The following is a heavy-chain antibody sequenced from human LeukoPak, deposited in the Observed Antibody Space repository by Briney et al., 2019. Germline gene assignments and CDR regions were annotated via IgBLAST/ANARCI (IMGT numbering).Heavy chain of an antibody. CDR1: TDSITSNW. Sequence: SETLSLTCAVSTDSITSNWWSWVRQPPGKGLEWIGEVHKSGSTNYYPSLQSRVTISIDKSKNQIALELTSVTAADTAVYYCAKEIVGAPTPGAYWGQGILATVFS. J-gene: IGHJ4*02. CDR3: AKEIVGAPTPGAY. D-gene: IGHD1-26*01. V-gene: IGHV4-4*02. CDR2: VHKSGST.